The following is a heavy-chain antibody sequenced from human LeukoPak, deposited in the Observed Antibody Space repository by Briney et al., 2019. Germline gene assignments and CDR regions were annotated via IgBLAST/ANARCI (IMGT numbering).Heavy chain of an antibody. CDR2: IYTRGNT. Sequence: SETLSLTCTVSGGSISTYYWSWIRQPAGKGLEWIGRIYTRGNTYYNPSLKSRVTMSVDTSKNQFSLKLSSVTAADTAVYYCARGKALSSTFDYWGQGTLVTVSS. D-gene: IGHD3-16*02. J-gene: IGHJ4*02. CDR1: GGSISTYY. V-gene: IGHV4-4*07. CDR3: ARGKALSSTFDY.